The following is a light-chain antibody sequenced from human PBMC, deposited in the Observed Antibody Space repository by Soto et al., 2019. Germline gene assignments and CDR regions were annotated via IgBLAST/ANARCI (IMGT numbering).Light chain of an antibody. J-gene: IGLJ3*02. CDR2: GNS. CDR3: QSYDSSLSGWV. CDR1: SSSIGAGYD. V-gene: IGLV1-40*01. Sequence: QSVLTQPPSVSGAPGQRVTISCTGSSSSIGAGYDVHWYQQLPGTAPKLLIYGNSNRPSGVPDRLSGSKSGTSASPAITGLQAEDEADYYCQSYDSSLSGWVFGGGTKLTVL.